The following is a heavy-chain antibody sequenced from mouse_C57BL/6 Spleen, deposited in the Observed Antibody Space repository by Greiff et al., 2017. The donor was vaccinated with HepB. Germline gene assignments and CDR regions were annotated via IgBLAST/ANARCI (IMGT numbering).Heavy chain of an antibody. CDR2: ISDGGSYT. V-gene: IGHV5-4*01. J-gene: IGHJ2*01. CDR3: AREGLRPVYYFDY. Sequence: EVKLMESGGGLVKPGGSLKLSCAASGFTFSSYAMSWVRQTPEKRLEWVATISDGGSYTYYPDNVKGRFTISRDNAKNNLYLQMSHLKSEDTAMYYCAREGLRPVYYFDYWGQGTTLTVSS. CDR1: GFTFSSYA. D-gene: IGHD3-1*01.